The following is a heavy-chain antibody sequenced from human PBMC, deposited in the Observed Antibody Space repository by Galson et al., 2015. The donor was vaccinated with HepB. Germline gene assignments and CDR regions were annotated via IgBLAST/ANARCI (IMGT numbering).Heavy chain of an antibody. CDR1: GFTFSSYS. V-gene: IGHV3-21*01. J-gene: IGHJ5*02. Sequence: SLRLSCAASGFTFSSYSMNWVRQAPGKGLEWVSSISSSSSYIYYADSVKGRFTISRDNAKNSLYLQMNSLRAEDTAVYYCARDRGVGAKGWFDPWGQGTLVTVSS. CDR2: ISSSSSYI. CDR3: ARDRGVGAKGWFDP. D-gene: IGHD1-26*01.